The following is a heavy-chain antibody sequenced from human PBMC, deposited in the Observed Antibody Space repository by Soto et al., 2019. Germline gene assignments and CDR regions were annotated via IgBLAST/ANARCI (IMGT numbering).Heavy chain of an antibody. CDR3: ARGPAPGARGNLWFDP. CDR2: VNYSGST. D-gene: IGHD2-15*01. CDR1: GGSLSGFY. J-gene: IGHJ5*02. V-gene: IGHV4-34*02. Sequence: QVQLKQWGAGLLKPSETLSLTCAVYGGSLSGFYWNWLRQSPGKGLQWIGEVNYSGSTNYNPSLKSRVTISADTSKNQFSLRLTFVTAADTAMYYCARGPAPGARGNLWFDPWGQGTLVTVSS.